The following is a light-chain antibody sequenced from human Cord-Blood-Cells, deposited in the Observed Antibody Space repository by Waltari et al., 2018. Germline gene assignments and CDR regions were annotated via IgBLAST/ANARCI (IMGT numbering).Light chain of an antibody. CDR1: QGISSY. Sequence: IQLTQSPSSLSASVGDRVTITCRASQGISSYLAWYQQKPRKAPKLLIYAASTLQSGVPSRFSGSGSGTDFTLTISSLQPEDFATYYCQQLKSYPFTFGPGTKVDIK. CDR3: QQLKSYPFT. J-gene: IGKJ3*01. V-gene: IGKV1-9*01. CDR2: AAS.